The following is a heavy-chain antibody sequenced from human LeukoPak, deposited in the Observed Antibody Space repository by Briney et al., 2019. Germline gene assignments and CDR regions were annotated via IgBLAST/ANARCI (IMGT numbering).Heavy chain of an antibody. Sequence: HPGGSLRLSCAASGFTFSSYAMHWVRQAPGKELEWVAVISYDGSNKYYADSVKGRFTISRDNSKNTLYLQMNSLRAEDTAVYYCATLNRPIDYWGQGTLVTDSS. CDR1: GFTFSSYA. CDR2: ISYDGSNK. D-gene: IGHD1-14*01. J-gene: IGHJ4*02. V-gene: IGHV3-30*01. CDR3: ATLNRPIDY.